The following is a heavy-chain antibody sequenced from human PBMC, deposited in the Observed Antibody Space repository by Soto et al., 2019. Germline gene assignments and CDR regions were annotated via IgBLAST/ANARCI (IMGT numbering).Heavy chain of an antibody. J-gene: IGHJ6*02. Sequence: ASVKVSCKASGYTFTDYYIYWLRQAPGHGLEWMGWINPNSGATNYAHNFQGRVTMTRDTSIRAAYMELSRLSSDDTAVCYCAKDQGGYMVSGMDVWGQGTTVTVSS. V-gene: IGHV1-2*02. D-gene: IGHD5-12*01. CDR2: INPNSGAT. CDR3: AKDQGGYMVSGMDV. CDR1: GYTFTDYY.